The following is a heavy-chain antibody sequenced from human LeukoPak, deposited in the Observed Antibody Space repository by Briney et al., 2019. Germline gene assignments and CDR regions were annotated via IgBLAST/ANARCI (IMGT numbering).Heavy chain of an antibody. Sequence: RGASVKVSCKASGYTFTSYGISWVRQAPGQGLEWMGWISAYNGNTNYAQKLQGRVTMTTDTSTSTAYMELRSLRSDDTAVYYCAREEYDILTGYYREYYYYMDVWGKGTTVTVSS. CDR2: ISAYNGNT. D-gene: IGHD3-9*01. CDR1: GYTFTSYG. CDR3: AREEYDILTGYYREYYYYMDV. J-gene: IGHJ6*03. V-gene: IGHV1-18*01.